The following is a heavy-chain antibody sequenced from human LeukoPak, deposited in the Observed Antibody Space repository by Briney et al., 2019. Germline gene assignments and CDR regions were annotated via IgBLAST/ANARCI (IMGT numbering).Heavy chain of an antibody. V-gene: IGHV4-59*01. Sequence: PSETLSLTCTVSGGSISSYHWSWIRQPPGKGLEWIGYIYYSGSTNYNPSLKSRVTISVDTSKNQFSLKLSSVTAADTAVYYCARGAVAGGRWFDPWGQGTLVTVSS. CDR1: GGSISSYH. J-gene: IGHJ5*02. CDR3: ARGAVAGGRWFDP. CDR2: IYYSGST. D-gene: IGHD6-19*01.